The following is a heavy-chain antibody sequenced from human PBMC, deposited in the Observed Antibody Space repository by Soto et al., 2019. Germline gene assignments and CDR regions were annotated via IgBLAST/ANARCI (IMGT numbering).Heavy chain of an antibody. D-gene: IGHD3-16*01. V-gene: IGHV4-34*01. J-gene: IGHJ4*02. CDR1: GGSFSGYY. CDR3: ARVRNTVWGY. CDR2: INHSGST. Sequence: SETLSLTCAVYGGSFSGYYWTWFRQPPGTGLEWIGEINHSGSTNYNPSLKSRVTISVDTSKNQFSLKLTSVTAEDTAVYYCARVRNTVWGYCGQGALVTVSS.